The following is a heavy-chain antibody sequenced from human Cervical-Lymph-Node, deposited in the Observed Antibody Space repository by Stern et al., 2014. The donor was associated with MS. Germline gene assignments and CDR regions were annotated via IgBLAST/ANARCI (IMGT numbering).Heavy chain of an antibody. V-gene: IGHV1-69*01. CDR1: GGTFSSYA. Sequence: QVQLVQSGAEVKKPGSSVKVSCKASGGTFSSYAISWVRQAPGQGLEWMGGIIPIFGTANYAQKFQGRVTITADESTSTAYMELSSLRSDDTAVYYCARDRDIVVVPAHRFYGMDVWGQGTTVTVSS. CDR3: ARDRDIVVVPAHRFYGMDV. D-gene: IGHD2-2*01. J-gene: IGHJ6*02. CDR2: IIPIFGTA.